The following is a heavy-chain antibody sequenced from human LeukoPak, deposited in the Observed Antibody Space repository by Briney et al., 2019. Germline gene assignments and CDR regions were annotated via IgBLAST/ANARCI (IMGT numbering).Heavy chain of an antibody. Sequence: PGGSLRLSCAASGFTFSSYGMHWVREAPGKGLEWVAVIWYDGSNKYYADSVKGRFTISRDNSKNTLYLQMNSLRAEDTAVYFCAKRLHIDTWYAAFDNWGQGTLVTVSS. D-gene: IGHD6-13*01. CDR2: IWYDGSNK. CDR3: AKRLHIDTWYAAFDN. V-gene: IGHV3-33*06. CDR1: GFTFSSYG. J-gene: IGHJ4*02.